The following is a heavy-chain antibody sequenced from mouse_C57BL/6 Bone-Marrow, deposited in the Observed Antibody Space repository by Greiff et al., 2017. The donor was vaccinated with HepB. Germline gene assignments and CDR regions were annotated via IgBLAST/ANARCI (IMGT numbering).Heavy chain of an antibody. V-gene: IGHV5-4*01. CDR3: ARERIITAVVDAMDY. J-gene: IGHJ4*01. CDR2: ISDGGSYT. Sequence: EVMLVESGGGLVKPGGSLKLSCAASGFTFSSYAMSWVRQTPEKRLEWVATISDGGSYTYYPDNVKGRFTISRDNAKNNPYLQLSYLKSEDTAMYYCARERIITAVVDAMDYWGQGTSVTVSS. CDR1: GFTFSSYA. D-gene: IGHD1-1*01.